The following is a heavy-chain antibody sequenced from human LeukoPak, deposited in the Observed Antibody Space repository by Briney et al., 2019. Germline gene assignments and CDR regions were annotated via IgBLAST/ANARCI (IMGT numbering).Heavy chain of an antibody. CDR3: ARDRYSSSSNDAFDI. V-gene: IGHV1-69*05. J-gene: IGHJ3*02. Sequence: GASVKVSCKASAGTFSSYAISWVRQSPGQGLEWMGGIIPIFGTANYAQKFQGRVTITTDESTSTAYMELSSLRSEDTAVYYCARDRYSSSSNDAFDIWGQGTMVTVSS. CDR1: AGTFSSYA. D-gene: IGHD6-6*01. CDR2: IIPIFGTA.